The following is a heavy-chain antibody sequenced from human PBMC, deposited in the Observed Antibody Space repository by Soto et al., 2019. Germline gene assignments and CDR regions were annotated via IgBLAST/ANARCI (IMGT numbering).Heavy chain of an antibody. D-gene: IGHD3-22*01. J-gene: IGHJ6*02. V-gene: IGHV4-34*01. CDR3: ARDRLSSNYYDSSGYPGHYYYYGMDV. CDR2: INHSGST. CDR1: GGSFSGYY. Sequence: QVQLQQWGAGLLKPSETLSLTCAVYGGSFSGYYWSWIRQPPGKGLEWIGEINHSGSTNYNPSLKSRVTISVDTSKNQFSLKLSSVTAADTAVYYCARDRLSSNYYDSSGYPGHYYYYGMDVWGQGTTVTVSS.